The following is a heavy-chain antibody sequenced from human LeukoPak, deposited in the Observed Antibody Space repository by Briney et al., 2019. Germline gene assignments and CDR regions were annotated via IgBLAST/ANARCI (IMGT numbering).Heavy chain of an antibody. Sequence: ASVKVSCKVSGYTLTELSMHWVRQAPGKGLEWMGGFDPEDGETIYAQKFQGRVTMTEDTSTDTAYMELSSLRSEDTAVYYCATGLVGATRGGYYYYYMDVWGKGTTVTISS. CDR3: ATGLVGATRGGYYYYYMDV. CDR2: FDPEDGET. CDR1: GYTLTELS. D-gene: IGHD1-26*01. J-gene: IGHJ6*03. V-gene: IGHV1-24*01.